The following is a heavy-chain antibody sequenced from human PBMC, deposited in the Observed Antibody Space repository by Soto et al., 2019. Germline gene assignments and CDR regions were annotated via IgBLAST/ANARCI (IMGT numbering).Heavy chain of an antibody. V-gene: IGHV3-48*03. D-gene: IGHD3-16*01. CDR3: ARVWGGVTIRPYGMDV. CDR2: ISSSGSTI. Sequence: GGALRLSCAASGFTFSSYEMNWVRQARGKGLEWVSYISSSGSTIYYADSVKGRFTISRDNAKNSLYLQMNSLRAEDTAVYYCARVWGGVTIRPYGMDVWGQGTTVTVSS. J-gene: IGHJ6*02. CDR1: GFTFSSYE.